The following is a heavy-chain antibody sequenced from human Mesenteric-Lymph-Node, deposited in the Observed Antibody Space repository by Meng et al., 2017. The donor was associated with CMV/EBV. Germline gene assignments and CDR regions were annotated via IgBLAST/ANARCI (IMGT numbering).Heavy chain of an antibody. CDR3: ATSSDYGDIPDY. J-gene: IGHJ4*02. V-gene: IGHV3-30*02. D-gene: IGHD4-17*01. CDR2: IRYDGSNK. CDR1: GFTFSSYE. Sequence: GGSLRLSCAASGFTFSSYEMNWVRQAPGKGLEWVAFIRYDGSNKYYADSVKGRFTISRDNSKNTLYLQMNSLRAEDTAVYYCATSSDYGDIPDYWGQGTLVTVSS.